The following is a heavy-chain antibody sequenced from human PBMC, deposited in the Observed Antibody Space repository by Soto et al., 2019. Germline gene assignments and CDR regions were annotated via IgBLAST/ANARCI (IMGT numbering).Heavy chain of an antibody. CDR2: INYLGST. V-gene: IGHV4-39*01. CDR1: VDSISSSSYY. J-gene: IGHJ4*02. CDR3: ARHRPSRYYVTSGYFPDF. D-gene: IGHD3-22*01. Sequence: XETLSLTCTFSVDSISSSSYYCGWIRQPPGKGLEWIGIINYLGSTYYSPSLESRVTISVDTSKNQFSVKLSSVTAADTAVYYCARHRPSRYYVTSGYFPDFWGQGALVTVS.